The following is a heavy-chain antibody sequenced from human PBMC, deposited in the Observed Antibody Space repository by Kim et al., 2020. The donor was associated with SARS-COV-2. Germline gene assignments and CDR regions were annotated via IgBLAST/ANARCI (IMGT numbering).Heavy chain of an antibody. Sequence: GGSLRLSCAASGFTFSSYSMNWVRQAPGKGLEWVSSISSSSSYIYYADSVKGRFTISRDNAKNSLYLQMNSLRAEDTAVYYCARFNGIVVVPALNYYYGMDVWGQGTTVTVSS. V-gene: IGHV3-21*01. CDR2: ISSSSSYI. J-gene: IGHJ6*02. CDR1: GFTFSSYS. CDR3: ARFNGIVVVPALNYYYGMDV. D-gene: IGHD2-2*01.